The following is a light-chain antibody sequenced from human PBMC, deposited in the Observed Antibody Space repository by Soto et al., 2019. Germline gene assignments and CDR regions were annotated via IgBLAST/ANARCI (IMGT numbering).Light chain of an antibody. CDR2: DVS. CDR3: SSYTSSSTYV. CDR1: SSDVGGYNY. Sequence: QSALTQPASVSGSPGQSITISCTGTSSDVGGYNYVSGYQQHPGKAPKLMIYDVSNRPSGVPNRFSGSKSGNTASLTISGLQAEDEADYYCSSYTSSSTYVFGTGTKFTVL. V-gene: IGLV2-14*03. J-gene: IGLJ1*01.